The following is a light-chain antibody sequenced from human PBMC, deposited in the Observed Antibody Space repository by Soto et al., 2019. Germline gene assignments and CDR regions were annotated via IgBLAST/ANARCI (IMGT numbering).Light chain of an antibody. J-gene: IGKJ3*01. CDR1: QSINSW. CDR3: QQSYNGPFT. Sequence: DIQMTPSPSTLSASVGDRVTITCRASQSINSWLAWYQQKPGKAPKLLIYDASTLQTGVPSRFSGSGSGTDFTLTISSLQPEDFATYYCQQSYNGPFTFGPGTKVDIK. V-gene: IGKV1-5*01. CDR2: DAS.